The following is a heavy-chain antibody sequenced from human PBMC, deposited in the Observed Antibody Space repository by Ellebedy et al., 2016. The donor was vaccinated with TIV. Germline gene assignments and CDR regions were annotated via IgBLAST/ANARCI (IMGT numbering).Heavy chain of an antibody. CDR3: ARGFKWYRRTTPFDY. D-gene: IGHD1-14*01. V-gene: IGHV3-7*01. CDR2: IKQDGSQK. Sequence: GGSLRLXXAASGFTFSSYWMGWVRQVPGKGLEWVANIKQDGSQKYYMDSVRGRFTISRDNANNSLYLQMDSPRAEDTAVYYCARGFKWYRRTTPFDYWGQGTLVTVSS. CDR1: GFTFSSYW. J-gene: IGHJ4*02.